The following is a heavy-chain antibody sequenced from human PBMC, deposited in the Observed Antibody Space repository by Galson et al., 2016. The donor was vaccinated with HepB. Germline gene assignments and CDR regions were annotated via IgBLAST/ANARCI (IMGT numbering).Heavy chain of an antibody. CDR2: LYLAGST. V-gene: IGHV3-23*03. Sequence: SLRLSCAASGFTFSSYAMSWVRQSPGQGLEWVSLLYLAGSTDYADSVRGRFIISRDDSQNIFYLQMSNLRPEDTAIYYCARDPSRGVRAFDVWGQGTMVTVSS. J-gene: IGHJ3*01. CDR1: GFTFSSYA. CDR3: ARDPSRGVRAFDV. D-gene: IGHD2-8*01.